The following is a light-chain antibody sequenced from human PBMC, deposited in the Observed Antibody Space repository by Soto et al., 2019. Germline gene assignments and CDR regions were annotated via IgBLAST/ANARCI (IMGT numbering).Light chain of an antibody. CDR1: QSISSF. Sequence: DIQMTQSPSSLSASVGDRVTITCRASQSISSFLNWYQQKPGKAPNLLIYGASNLQSGVPSRFSGSGSGTDFTLTISSLQSEDFATYYCQHSYTTPPWTFGQGTKVEIK. CDR2: GAS. V-gene: IGKV1-39*01. CDR3: QHSYTTPPWT. J-gene: IGKJ1*01.